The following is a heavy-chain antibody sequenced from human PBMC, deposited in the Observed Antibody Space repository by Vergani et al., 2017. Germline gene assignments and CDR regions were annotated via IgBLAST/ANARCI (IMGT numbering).Heavy chain of an antibody. Sequence: QVQLQEWGAGLLKTSETLSLTCGVSGWSSSDYYWSWIRQAPGMGLEWIGEVNHGGSTNYNPSLKSRVSISVDTSKNQFSLQLTSVTAADSALYFCASIGRAPTRRNPPPDYWGQGILVTVSS. CDR3: ASIGRAPTRRNPPPDY. V-gene: IGHV4-34*01. CDR2: VNHGGST. D-gene: IGHD3-16*02. CDR1: GWSSSDYY. J-gene: IGHJ4*02.